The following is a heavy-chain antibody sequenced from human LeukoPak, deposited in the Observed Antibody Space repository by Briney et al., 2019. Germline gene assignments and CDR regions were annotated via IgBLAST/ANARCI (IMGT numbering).Heavy chain of an antibody. CDR1: GASIRSGSYY. CDR3: ARVLGSGSYRSPSRAYNWFDP. D-gene: IGHD3-10*01. Sequence: SETLSLTCTVSGASIRSGSYYWSWIRQPAGKGLEWIGRIYTSGSTNYNPSLKSRVTISANTSKNQFSLKLSSVTAADTAVYYCARVLGSGSYRSPSRAYNWFDPWGQGTLVTVSS. V-gene: IGHV4-61*02. J-gene: IGHJ5*02. CDR2: IYTSGST.